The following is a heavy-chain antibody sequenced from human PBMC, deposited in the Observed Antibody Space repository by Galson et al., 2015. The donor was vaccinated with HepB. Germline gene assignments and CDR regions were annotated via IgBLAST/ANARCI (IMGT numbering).Heavy chain of an antibody. Sequence: ETLSLTCTVSGVSISRSSYYWGWIRQPPGEGLEWVGSLYYSGSTYYNPSLKSRVTMSVDTSKNRFSLRLSSVSAADTALYYCVRHPVDATGWYYFDYWGQGTLVTVSS. CDR2: LYYSGST. V-gene: IGHV4-39*01. CDR3: VRHPVDATGWYYFDY. D-gene: IGHD6-19*01. CDR1: GVSISRSSYY. J-gene: IGHJ4*02.